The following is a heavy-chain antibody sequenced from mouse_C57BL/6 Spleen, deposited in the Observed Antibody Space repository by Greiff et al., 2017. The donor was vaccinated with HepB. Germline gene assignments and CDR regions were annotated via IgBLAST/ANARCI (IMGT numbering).Heavy chain of an antibody. D-gene: IGHD1-1*02. CDR2: INPNYGTT. J-gene: IGHJ2*01. Sequence: VHVKQSGPELVKPGASVKISCKASGYSFTDYNMNWVKQSNGKSLEWIGVINPNYGTTNYNQKFKGKTTLTVDQSSSTAYMHLNSLTSEDSAVYYCARKDYGNFDYWGQGTTLTVSS. V-gene: IGHV1-39*01. CDR3: ARKDYGNFDY. CDR1: GYSFTDYN.